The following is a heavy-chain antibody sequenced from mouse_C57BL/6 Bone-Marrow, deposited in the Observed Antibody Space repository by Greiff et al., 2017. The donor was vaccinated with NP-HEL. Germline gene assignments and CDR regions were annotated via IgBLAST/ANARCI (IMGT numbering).Heavy chain of an antibody. D-gene: IGHD1-1*01. J-gene: IGHJ2*01. CDR2: IDPSDSYT. V-gene: IGHV1-50*01. CDR3: AAITTVVAPFDY. CDR1: GYTFTSYW. Sequence: QVQLQQPGAELVKPGASVKLSCKASGYTFTSYWMQWVKQRPGQGLEWIGEIDPSDSYTNYNQKFKGKATLTVDTSSSTAYMQLSSLTSEDSAVYYGAAITTVVAPFDYWGQGTTLTVSS.